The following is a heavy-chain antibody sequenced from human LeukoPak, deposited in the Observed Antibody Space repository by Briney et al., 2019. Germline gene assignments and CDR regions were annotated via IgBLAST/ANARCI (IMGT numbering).Heavy chain of an antibody. CDR3: AREFGTYNWFDP. D-gene: IGHD3-10*01. Sequence: PSQTLSLTCAVSGGSISSGGYSWSWIRQPPGKGLEWIGYIYHSGSTYYNPSFKSRVTISVDRSKNQFSLKLSSVTAADTAVYYCAREFGTYNWFDPWGQGTLVTVSS. J-gene: IGHJ5*02. V-gene: IGHV4-30-2*01. CDR2: IYHSGST. CDR1: GGSISSGGYS.